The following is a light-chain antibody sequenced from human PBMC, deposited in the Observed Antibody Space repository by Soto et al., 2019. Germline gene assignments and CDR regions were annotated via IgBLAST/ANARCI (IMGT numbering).Light chain of an antibody. CDR2: GAS. J-gene: IGKJ4*01. CDR3: QQYNNWLPLT. CDR1: QSVSSN. Sequence: EIVMTQSTATLSVSPGERVTLSCRASQSVSSNLGWYQQKPGQAPRLLIYGASTRATGIPDRFSGSGSGTQINLSISSLQSEDFGIYYCQQYNNWLPLTFGGGTKVEI. V-gene: IGKV3-15*01.